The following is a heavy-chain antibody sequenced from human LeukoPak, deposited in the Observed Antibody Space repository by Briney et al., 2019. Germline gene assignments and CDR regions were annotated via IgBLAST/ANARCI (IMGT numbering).Heavy chain of an antibody. V-gene: IGHV4-39*01. D-gene: IGHD4-17*01. CDR1: GGSINSSSYY. J-gene: IGHJ5*02. CDR3: ARHSPQVYGDPRGWFDP. Sequence: SETLSLTCTVSGGSINSSSYYWGWIRQPPGRGLEWIGSIYYSGSTYYNPSLKSRVTISVDTSKNQFSLKLSSVTAADTAVYYCARHSPQVYGDPRGWFDPWGQGTLVTVSS. CDR2: IYYSGST.